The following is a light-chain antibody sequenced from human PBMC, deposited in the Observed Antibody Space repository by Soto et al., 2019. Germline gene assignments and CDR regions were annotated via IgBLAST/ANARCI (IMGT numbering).Light chain of an antibody. CDR2: GAS. V-gene: IGKV3-15*01. J-gene: IGKJ1*01. Sequence: IVRTSSPATLSVSPVEIATLSCIASQSVSSNLAWYQQKPGQAPRLLIYGASTRATGIPARFSGSGSGTEFTLTISSLQPEDFATYYCQKANSFPRKFGQGNTGDIK. CDR1: QSVSSN. CDR3: QKANSFPRK.